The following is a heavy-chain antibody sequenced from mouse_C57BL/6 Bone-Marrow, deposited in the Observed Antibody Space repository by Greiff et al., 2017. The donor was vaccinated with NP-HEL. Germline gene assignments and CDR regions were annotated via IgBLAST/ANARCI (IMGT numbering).Heavy chain of an antibody. J-gene: IGHJ1*03. Sequence: QVQLKESGAELMKPGASVKLSCKATGYTFTGYWIEWVKQRPGHGLEWIGEILPGSGSTNYNEKFKGKATFTADTSSNTAYMQLSSLTTEYSAIYYCARSPDYYGSSYWYFDVWGTGTTVTVSS. D-gene: IGHD1-1*01. CDR1: GYTFTGYW. CDR3: ARSPDYYGSSYWYFDV. V-gene: IGHV1-9*01. CDR2: ILPGSGST.